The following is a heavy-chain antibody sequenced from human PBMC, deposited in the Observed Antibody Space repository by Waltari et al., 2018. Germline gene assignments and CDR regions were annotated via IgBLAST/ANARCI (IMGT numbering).Heavy chain of an antibody. CDR3: ARWRRTVSGTVAYDL. J-gene: IGHJ3*01. D-gene: IGHD6-19*01. V-gene: IGHV3-33*01. Sequence: QVQLVESGGGVVQPGRSLTLSCAASGLRFRMHGMDWVRQAPGKGLEWVAVNWYDGSKKFYADSVKGRFTVSRDNSNNIAFLEMNSLRVEDTAVYYCARWRRTVSGTVAYDLWGQGTMVSVSS. CDR1: GLRFRMHG. CDR2: NWYDGSKK.